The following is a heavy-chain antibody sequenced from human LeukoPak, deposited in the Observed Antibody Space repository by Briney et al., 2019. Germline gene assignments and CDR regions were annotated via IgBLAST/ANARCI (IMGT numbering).Heavy chain of an antibody. CDR2: ISGSGGST. V-gene: IGHV3-23*01. CDR1: GFTLSSYA. J-gene: IGHJ6*03. Sequence: GGSLRLPCAASGFTLSSYAMSWVRQAPGKGLEWVSGISGSGGSTYHADSVKGRFTISRDNSKNTLYLQMNSLRAEDTAVYYCAKDFPDNRERPYYMDVWGKGTTVTVSS. D-gene: IGHD1-1*01. CDR3: AKDFPDNRERPYYMDV.